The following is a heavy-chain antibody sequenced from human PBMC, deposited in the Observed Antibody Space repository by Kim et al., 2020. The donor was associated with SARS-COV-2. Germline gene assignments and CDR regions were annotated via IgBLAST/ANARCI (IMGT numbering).Heavy chain of an antibody. CDR2: INAGNGNT. CDR1: GYTFTSYA. J-gene: IGHJ4*02. V-gene: IGHV1-3*01. D-gene: IGHD6-13*01. CDR3: ARDRVFIAAADHFDY. Sequence: ASVKVSCKASGYTFTSYAMHWVRQAPGQRLEWMGWINAGNGNTKYSQKFQGRVTITRDTSASTAYMELSSLRSEDTAVYYCARDRVFIAAADHFDYWGQGTLVTVSS.